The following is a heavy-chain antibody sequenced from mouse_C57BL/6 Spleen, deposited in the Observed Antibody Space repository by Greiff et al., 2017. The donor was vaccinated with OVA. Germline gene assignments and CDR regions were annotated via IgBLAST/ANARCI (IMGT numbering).Heavy chain of an antibody. V-gene: IGHV1-82*01. CDR3: ARSEYSNFRFDY. D-gene: IGHD2-5*01. CDR1: GYAFSSSW. Sequence: VQLQQSGPELVKPGASVKISCKASGYAFSSSWMNWVKQRPGKGLEWIGRIYPGDGDTNYNGKFKGKATLTADKSSSTAYMQLSSLTSEDSAVYFCARSEYSNFRFDYWGQGTTLTVSS. J-gene: IGHJ2*01. CDR2: IYPGDGDT.